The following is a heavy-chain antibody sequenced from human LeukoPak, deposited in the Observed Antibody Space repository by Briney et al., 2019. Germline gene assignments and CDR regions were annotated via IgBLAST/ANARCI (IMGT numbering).Heavy chain of an antibody. J-gene: IGHJ6*03. V-gene: IGHV7-4-1*02. CDR1: GYTFTSYA. Sequence: ASVKVSCKASGYTFTSYAMNWVRQAPGEGLEWMGWINTNTGNPTYAQGFTGRFVFSLDTSVSTAYLQISSLKAEDTAVYYCARDREVPAATAYYYYYMDVWGKGTTVTVSS. D-gene: IGHD2-2*01. CDR2: INTNTGNP. CDR3: ARDREVPAATAYYYYYMDV.